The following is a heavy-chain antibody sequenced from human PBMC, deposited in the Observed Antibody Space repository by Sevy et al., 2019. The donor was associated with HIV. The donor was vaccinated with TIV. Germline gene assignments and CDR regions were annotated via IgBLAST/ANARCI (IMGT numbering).Heavy chain of an antibody. Sequence: GGSLRLSCAASGFTFSTYWMTWVRQAPGKGLEWVANIKQDGTDTNYVDSVGGRLTISRDNGRNLLYLHMNSLRAEDTAVYFCARELADWGSFHYSSWGRGVLVTVSS. CDR2: IKQDGTDT. D-gene: IGHD3-16*01. CDR3: ARELADWGSFHYSS. CDR1: GFTFSTYW. J-gene: IGHJ4*02. V-gene: IGHV3-7*01.